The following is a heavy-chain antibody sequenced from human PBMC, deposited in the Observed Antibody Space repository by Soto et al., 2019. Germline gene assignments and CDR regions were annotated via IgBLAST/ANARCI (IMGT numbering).Heavy chain of an antibody. CDR3: ANSDFYDNLTGPTPFDY. CDR2: ISYDGSNK. Sequence: GGSLRLSCAASGFTFSSYGMHWVRQAPGKGLEWVAVISYDGSNKYYADSVKGRFTISRDNSKNTLYLQMNSLRAEDTAVYYCANSDFYDNLTGPTPFDYCAQRTLVPVSS. J-gene: IGHJ4*01. V-gene: IGHV3-30*18. CDR1: GFTFSSYG. D-gene: IGHD3-9*01.